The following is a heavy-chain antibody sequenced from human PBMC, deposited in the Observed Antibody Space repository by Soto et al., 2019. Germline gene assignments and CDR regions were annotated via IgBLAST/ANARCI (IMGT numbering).Heavy chain of an antibody. D-gene: IGHD3-16*01. CDR1: GCAISSGGYY. CDR3: AREIGGPHYFDY. V-gene: IGHV4-31*03. Sequence: QVQLQESGPGLVKPSQTLSLTCTVSGCAISSGGYYWSWIRQHPGKGLEWIGYIYYSGSTYYNPSLKSRVTISVDTSKNQFSLKLSSVTAADTAVYYCAREIGGPHYFDYWGQGTLVTVSS. J-gene: IGHJ4*02. CDR2: IYYSGST.